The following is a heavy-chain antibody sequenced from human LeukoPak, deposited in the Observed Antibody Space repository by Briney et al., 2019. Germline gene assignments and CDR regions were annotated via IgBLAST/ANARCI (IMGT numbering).Heavy chain of an antibody. J-gene: IGHJ6*03. Sequence: SETLSLTCTVSGDSISSGAYYWSWIRQPPGRGLEWIGYFYGSGSASYNPSLKSRVTISVDRSNNQFSLKMSSVTAADTAVYYCASGRHSRIGYYMDVWGKGTTVTVSS. V-gene: IGHV4-30-2*01. CDR3: ASGRHSRIGYYMDV. CDR1: GDSISSGAYY. CDR2: FYGSGSA. D-gene: IGHD2-15*01.